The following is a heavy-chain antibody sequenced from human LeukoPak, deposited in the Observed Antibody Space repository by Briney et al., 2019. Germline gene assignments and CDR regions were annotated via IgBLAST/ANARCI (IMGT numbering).Heavy chain of an antibody. CDR1: GYSFTSYW. CDR2: IYPGDSDT. CDR3: ARLPDGHSSDY. J-gene: IGHJ4*02. D-gene: IGHD6-13*01. Sequence: GESLQISCKGSGYSFTSYWIGWVRQMPGQGLGWMGIIYPGDSDTRYSPSFQGQVTISADKSISNAYLQWSRLKASDTAMYYCARLPDGHSSDYWGQGTLVTVSS. V-gene: IGHV5-51*01.